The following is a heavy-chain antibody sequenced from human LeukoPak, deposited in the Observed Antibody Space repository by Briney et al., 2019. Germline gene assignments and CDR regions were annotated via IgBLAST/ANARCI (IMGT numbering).Heavy chain of an antibody. CDR3: ARDLDSSGYYPGY. CDR2: IYYSGST. D-gene: IGHD3-22*01. J-gene: IGHJ4*02. Sequence: SETLSLTCTVSGGSISSGGYYWSWIRQHPGKGLEWIGYIYYSGSTYYNPSLKSRVTISVDTSKNQFSLKLSSVTAADTAVYYCARDLDSSGYYPGYWGQGTLVTVSS. CDR1: GGSISSGGYY. V-gene: IGHV4-31*03.